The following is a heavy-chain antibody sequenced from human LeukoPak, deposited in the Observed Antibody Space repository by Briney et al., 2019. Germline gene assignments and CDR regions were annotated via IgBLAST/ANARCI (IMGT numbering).Heavy chain of an antibody. V-gene: IGHV3-74*01. D-gene: IGHD3-10*01. J-gene: IGHJ4*02. CDR1: GLTFSSAW. CDR2: IKSDGTT. Sequence: QPGGSPRLSCAASGLTFSSAWMHWVRQTPGKGLVWVSRIKSDGTTTYGDSVRGRFTISRDNAKNTLYLQMNNLRAEDTGVYYCTRDGSYKLDYWGQGILVTVSS. CDR3: TRDGSYKLDY.